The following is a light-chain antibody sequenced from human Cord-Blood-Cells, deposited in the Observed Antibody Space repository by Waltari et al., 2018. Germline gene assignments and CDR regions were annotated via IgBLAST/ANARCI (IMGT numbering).Light chain of an antibody. Sequence: QSALTQPLSVSGSPGQSVTIPCTGTSRDVGGSNYVSCYQHHPGKAPKHMIYDVIKRPSGVPDRFSGSKSGNTASLTISGLQAEDEADYYCCSYAGSYTLVFGGGTKLTVL. CDR2: DVI. CDR1: SRDVGGSNY. V-gene: IGLV2-11*01. CDR3: CSYAGSYTLV. J-gene: IGLJ3*02.